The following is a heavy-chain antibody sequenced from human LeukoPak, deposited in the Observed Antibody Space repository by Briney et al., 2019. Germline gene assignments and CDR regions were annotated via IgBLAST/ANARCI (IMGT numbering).Heavy chain of an antibody. V-gene: IGHV3-30*02. J-gene: IGHJ3*02. CDR1: GFTFSSYG. D-gene: IGHD1-7*01. CDR3: ASRVELRRAFDI. Sequence: GGSLRLSCAASGFTFSSYGMHWVRQAPGKGLEWVAFIRYDGSNKYYADSVKGRFTISRDNSKNTLYLQMNSLRAEDTAVYYCASRVELRRAFDIWGQGTMVTVSS. CDR2: IRYDGSNK.